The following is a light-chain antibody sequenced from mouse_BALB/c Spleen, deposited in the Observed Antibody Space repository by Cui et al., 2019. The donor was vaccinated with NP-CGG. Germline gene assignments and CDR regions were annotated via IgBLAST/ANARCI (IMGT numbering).Light chain of an antibody. V-gene: IGLV1*01. Sequence: QAVVTQDLPLTTSPGETVTLTCRSSTGAVTTSNYANWVQEKPDHLFTGLIGGTNNRAPGVPARFSGSLIGDKAALTITGAQTEDEAIYFCALWYSNHWVFGGGTKLTVL. CDR1: TGAVTTSNY. CDR3: ALWYSNHWV. CDR2: GTN. J-gene: IGLJ1*01.